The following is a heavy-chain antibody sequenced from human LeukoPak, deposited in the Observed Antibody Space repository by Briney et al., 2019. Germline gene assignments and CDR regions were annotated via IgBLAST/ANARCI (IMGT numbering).Heavy chain of an antibody. Sequence: GGSLRLSCAASGFTFSSYSMNWVRQAPGKGLEYVSAISSNGGSTYYANSVKGRFTISRDNSKNTLYLQMGSLRAEDMAVYYCTRSEAVVGAINPSHYYYYYGMDVWGQGTTVTVSS. CDR2: ISSNGGST. V-gene: IGHV3-64*01. J-gene: IGHJ6*02. D-gene: IGHD1-26*01. CDR3: TRSEAVVGAINPSHYYYYYGMDV. CDR1: GFTFSSYS.